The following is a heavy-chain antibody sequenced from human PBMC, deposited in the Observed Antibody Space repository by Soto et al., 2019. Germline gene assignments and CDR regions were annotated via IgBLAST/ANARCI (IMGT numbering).Heavy chain of an antibody. D-gene: IGHD3-22*01. CDR3: AKGSDDSSGYYFDY. V-gene: IGHV3-30*18. CDR1: GFTFSSYG. Sequence: GGSLRLSCAASGFTFSSYGMHWVRQAPGKGLEWVAVISYDGSNKYYADSVKGRFTISRDNSKNTLYLQMNSLRAEDTAVYYCAKGSDDSSGYYFDYWGQGTLVTVSS. CDR2: ISYDGSNK. J-gene: IGHJ4*02.